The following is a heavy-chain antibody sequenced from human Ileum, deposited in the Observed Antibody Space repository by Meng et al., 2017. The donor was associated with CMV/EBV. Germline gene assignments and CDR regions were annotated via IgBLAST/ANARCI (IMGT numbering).Heavy chain of an antibody. CDR2: IKQDGSET. J-gene: IGHJ4*02. V-gene: IGHV3-7*01. D-gene: IGHD6-19*01. CDR3: ATLAVAGGYVDY. CDR1: GFAFSSYW. Sequence: GESLKISCAASGFAFSSYWMSWVRRAPGKGLEWVGNIKQDGSETYYVDSMKGRFTISRDNAKNSLYLQMNSLRAEDTAVYYCATLAVAGGYVDYWGQGTLVTVSS.